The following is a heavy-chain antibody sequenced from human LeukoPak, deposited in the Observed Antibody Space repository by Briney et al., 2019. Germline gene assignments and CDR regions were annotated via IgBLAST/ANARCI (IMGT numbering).Heavy chain of an antibody. Sequence: ASVKVSCKASGYTFTSYDINWVRQSTGQGLEWRGWMNPNSGNTGYAQKFQGRVTMTRNTSISTAYMELSSLRSEDTAVYYCARGRKGYCSGGSCYSRYYYGMDVWGQGTTVTVSS. J-gene: IGHJ6*02. D-gene: IGHD2-15*01. V-gene: IGHV1-8*01. CDR1: GYTFTSYD. CDR3: ARGRKGYCSGGSCYSRYYYGMDV. CDR2: MNPNSGNT.